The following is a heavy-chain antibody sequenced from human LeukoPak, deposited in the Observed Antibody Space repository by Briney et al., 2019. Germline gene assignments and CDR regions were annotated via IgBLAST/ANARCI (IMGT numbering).Heavy chain of an antibody. J-gene: IGHJ2*01. CDR3: VRSPRKIWYFDL. CDR1: GYSFTSYW. V-gene: IGHV5-51*01. Sequence: GESLKISCEGSGYSFTSYWIGWVRQMPGKGLEWMGIIYPSDSNTRYSPSFQGQVNISADKSLSAAYLQWTSLKASDSAMYYCVRSPRKIWYFDLWGRGTLVTVSS. CDR2: IYPSDSNT.